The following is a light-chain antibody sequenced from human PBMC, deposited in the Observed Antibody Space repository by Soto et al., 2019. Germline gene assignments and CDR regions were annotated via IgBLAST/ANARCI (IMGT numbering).Light chain of an antibody. CDR3: SSYSISDTPYV. J-gene: IGLJ1*01. CDR1: STDIGYYTY. V-gene: IGLV2-14*01. CDR2: EVS. Sequence: QSALTQPASVSGSPGQSITISCTGTSTDIGYYTYVSWYQQHTGKAPELLIFEVSSRPSGISDRFSGSKSGNTASLTISGLKAEDEADYYCSSYSISDTPYVFGGGTKVTAL.